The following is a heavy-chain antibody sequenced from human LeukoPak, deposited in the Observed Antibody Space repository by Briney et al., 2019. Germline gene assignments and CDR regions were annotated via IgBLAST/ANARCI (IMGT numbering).Heavy chain of an antibody. CDR1: GFTFSSYA. D-gene: IGHD1-26*01. Sequence: PGGSLRLSCAASGFTFSSYAMHWVRQAPGKGPEWVAVISYDGSNKYYADSVKGRFTISRDNAKNSLYLQMNSLRAEDTAVYYCARVWYSGSYPVDYWGQGTLVTVSS. J-gene: IGHJ4*02. CDR2: ISYDGSNK. CDR3: ARVWYSGSYPVDY. V-gene: IGHV3-30*04.